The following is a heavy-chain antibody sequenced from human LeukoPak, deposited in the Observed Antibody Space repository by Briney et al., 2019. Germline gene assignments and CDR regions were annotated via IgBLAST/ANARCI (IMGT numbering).Heavy chain of an antibody. CDR2: ISGSGGST. Sequence: GGSLRLSCAASGFTFSTYGMSWVRQAPGKGLEWVSSISGSGGSTYYADSVKGRFTISRDTSKNTLYLQMNSLRAEDTAVYFCVKSGYNRFDYWGQGTLVTVSS. D-gene: IGHD5-24*01. J-gene: IGHJ4*02. CDR1: GFTFSTYG. CDR3: VKSGYNRFDY. V-gene: IGHV3-23*01.